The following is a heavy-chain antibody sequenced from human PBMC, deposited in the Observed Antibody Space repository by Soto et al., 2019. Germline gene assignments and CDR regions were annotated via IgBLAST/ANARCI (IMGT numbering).Heavy chain of an antibody. D-gene: IGHD6-13*01. Sequence: SETLSLTCTVSGGSISSYYWSWIRQPPGKGLEWIGYIYYSGSTNCNPSLKSRVTISVDTSKNQFSLKLSSVTAADTAVYYCAREVDSSSWANWFDPWGQGTLVTVSS. CDR1: GGSISSYY. CDR3: AREVDSSSWANWFDP. CDR2: IYYSGST. J-gene: IGHJ5*02. V-gene: IGHV4-59*01.